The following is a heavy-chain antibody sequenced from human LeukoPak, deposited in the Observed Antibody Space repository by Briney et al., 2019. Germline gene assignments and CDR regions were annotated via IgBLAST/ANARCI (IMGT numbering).Heavy chain of an antibody. V-gene: IGHV1-69*01. D-gene: IGHD6-19*01. CDR3: ASEGIAVAGIPMGVVDI. Sequence: GSSAKVSCKASGGTFSSYAISWVRQAPGQGLEWMGGIIPIFGTANYAQKFQGRVTITADESTSTAYTELSSLRSEDTAVYYCASEGIAVAGIPMGVVDIWGQGTMVTVSS. J-gene: IGHJ3*02. CDR2: IIPIFGTA. CDR1: GGTFSSYA.